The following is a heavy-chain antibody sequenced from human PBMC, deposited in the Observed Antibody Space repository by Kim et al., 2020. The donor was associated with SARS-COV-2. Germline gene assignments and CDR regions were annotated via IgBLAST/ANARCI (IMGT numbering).Heavy chain of an antibody. CDR2: INEDGSDK. V-gene: IGHV3-7*03. CDR1: GFTFNIYW. Sequence: GGSLRLSCAASGFTFNIYWMTWVRQPPGKGLEWVANINEDGSDKHYVDSVKGRFTISRDNAKNSLYLQMNSLRAEDTAVYYCARGLRYFDYWGQGTLITVSS. CDR3: ARGLRYFDY. J-gene: IGHJ4*02.